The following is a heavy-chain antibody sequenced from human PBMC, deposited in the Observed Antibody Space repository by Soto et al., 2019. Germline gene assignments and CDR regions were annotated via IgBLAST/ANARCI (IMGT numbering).Heavy chain of an antibody. CDR2: ISGSGGST. CDR3: AKLSSQQQLNYYYYGMDV. V-gene: IGHV3-23*01. Sequence: MSWVRQAPGKGLEWVSAISGSGGSTYYADSVKGRFTISRDNSKNTLYLQMNSLRAEDTAVYYCAKLSSQQQLNYYYYGMDVWGQGTTVTVSS. J-gene: IGHJ6*02. D-gene: IGHD6-13*01.